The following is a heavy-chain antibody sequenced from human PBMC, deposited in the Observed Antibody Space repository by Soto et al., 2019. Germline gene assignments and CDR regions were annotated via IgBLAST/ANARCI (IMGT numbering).Heavy chain of an antibody. CDR2: ISSSSSYI. D-gene: IGHD4-17*01. V-gene: IGHV3-21*01. CDR1: GFTFSSYS. Sequence: EVQLVESGGGLVKPGGSLRLSCAASGFTFSSYSMNWVRQAPGKGLEWVSSISSSSSYIYYADSVKGRFTISRDNAKNSLYLQMNSLRAEDTAVYYCARGYYGEQRYYYYYMDVWGKGTTVTVSS. CDR3: ARGYYGEQRYYYYYMDV. J-gene: IGHJ6*03.